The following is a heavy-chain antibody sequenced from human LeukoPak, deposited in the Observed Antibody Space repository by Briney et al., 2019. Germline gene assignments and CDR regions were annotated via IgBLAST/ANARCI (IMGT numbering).Heavy chain of an antibody. Sequence: PGGSLRLSCAASGFTFNSYDMTWVRQAPGRGLEWVSSIRPSGDNTYYGDSVKGRFTISRDNSKNTVYLQMNSLRAEDTAVYYCARGDYDSSGYDYWGQGTLVTVSS. V-gene: IGHV3-23*01. CDR3: ARGDYDSSGYDY. J-gene: IGHJ4*02. D-gene: IGHD3-22*01. CDR2: IRPSGDNT. CDR1: GFTFNSYD.